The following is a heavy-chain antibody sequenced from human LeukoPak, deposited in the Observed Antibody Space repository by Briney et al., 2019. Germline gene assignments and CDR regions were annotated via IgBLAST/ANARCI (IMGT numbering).Heavy chain of an antibody. CDR1: GFTFSSYA. V-gene: IGHV3-64*01. Sequence: HPGGSLRLSCAASGFTFSSYAMHWVRQAPGKGLEYVSAISSNGGSTYYANSVKGRFTISRDNSKNTLYLQMGSLRAEDMAVYYCARGRSSGWYGAFDIWGQGTMVTVSS. CDR3: ARGRSSGWYGAFDI. J-gene: IGHJ3*02. D-gene: IGHD6-19*01. CDR2: ISSNGGST.